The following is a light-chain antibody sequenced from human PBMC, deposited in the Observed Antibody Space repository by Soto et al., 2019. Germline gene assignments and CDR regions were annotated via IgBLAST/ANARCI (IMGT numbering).Light chain of an antibody. Sequence: QSVLTQPASATGSPGQSITISCTGTSSDVGGYNYVSWYQQHPGKAPKLMIYAVTDRPPGVSSRFSGSKSGNTASLTISGLQAEDEADYYCSSYTSSSTLFGTGTKVTVL. J-gene: IGLJ1*01. CDR1: SSDVGGYNY. CDR3: SSYTSSSTL. V-gene: IGLV2-14*01. CDR2: AVT.